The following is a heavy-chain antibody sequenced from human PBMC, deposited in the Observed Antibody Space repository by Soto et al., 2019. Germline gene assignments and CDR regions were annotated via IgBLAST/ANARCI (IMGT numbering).Heavy chain of an antibody. CDR3: AKDGPPAY. J-gene: IGHJ4*02. Sequence: PGGSLRLSCAASGFTFSSYSMNWVRQAPGKGLEWVSSISSSSSYIYYADSVKGRFTISGDNSKNTLYLQMNSLRAEDTAVYYCAKDGPPAYWGQGTLVTVSS. CDR1: GFTFSSYS. V-gene: IGHV3-21*04. CDR2: ISSSSSYI.